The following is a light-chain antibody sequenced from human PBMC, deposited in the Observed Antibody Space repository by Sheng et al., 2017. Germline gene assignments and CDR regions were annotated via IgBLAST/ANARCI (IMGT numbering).Light chain of an antibody. J-gene: IGKJ1*01. V-gene: IGKV3-11*01. CDR2: DAS. CDR1: ETVYSNY. Sequence: EIVLTQSPGTLSLSPGERATLSCGASETVYSNYLAWYQQKPGQAPRLLIYDASNRATGIPARFSGSGSGTDFTLTISSLEPDDFAVYYCQQRSNWPSTFGQGTKVTVK. CDR3: QQRSNWPST.